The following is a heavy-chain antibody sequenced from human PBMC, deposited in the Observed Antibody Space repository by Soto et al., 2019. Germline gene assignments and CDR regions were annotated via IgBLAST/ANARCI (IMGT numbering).Heavy chain of an antibody. J-gene: IGHJ4*02. CDR1: GYTFTGYY. Sequence: ASVKVSCKASGYTFTGYYRHWVRQAPGQGLEWMGWINPNSGGTNYAQKFQGWVTMTRDTSISTAYMELSRLRSDDTAVYYCAREEWGDGYNKAGFDYWGQGTLVTVSS. V-gene: IGHV1-2*04. D-gene: IGHD3-3*01. CDR2: INPNSGGT. CDR3: AREEWGDGYNKAGFDY.